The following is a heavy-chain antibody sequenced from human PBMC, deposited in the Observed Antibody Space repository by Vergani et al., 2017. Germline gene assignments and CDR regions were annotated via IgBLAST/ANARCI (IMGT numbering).Heavy chain of an antibody. CDR3: ARDDFWSCLAYFGY. V-gene: IGHV4-4*07. D-gene: IGHD3-3*01. CDR2: THTSGNT. Sequence: QVRLQESGPGLVKPSETLSLTCSVSGSSMSGYYWSWIRQPPGKELEWIGRTHTSGNTNYNPSLKSRVIMSLDTSKNQFSLKLTSVTAADTAVYYCARDDFWSCLAYFGYWCQGTLVTVSS. CDR1: GSSMSGYY. J-gene: IGHJ4*02.